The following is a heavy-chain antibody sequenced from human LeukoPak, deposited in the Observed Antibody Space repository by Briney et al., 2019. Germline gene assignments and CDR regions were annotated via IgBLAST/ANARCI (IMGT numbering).Heavy chain of an antibody. CDR2: IDYDGSIT. V-gene: IGHV3-74*01. CDR3: VKDLGGKYDY. Sequence: PGGSLRLSCAASGFTFSSYWIHWVRQVPGKGLVWVSRIDYDGSITNYADSVKGRFTISRDNARNTLYLQMNSLRVDDTAVYYCVKDLGGKYDYWGQGTLVTVSS. CDR1: GFTFSSYW. J-gene: IGHJ4*02. D-gene: IGHD2-2*01.